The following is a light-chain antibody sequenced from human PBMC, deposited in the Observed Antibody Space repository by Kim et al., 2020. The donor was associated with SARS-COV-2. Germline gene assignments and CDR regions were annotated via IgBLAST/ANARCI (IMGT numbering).Light chain of an antibody. Sequence: DIQMTQSPSSVSASVGDRVIITCRASQDIRRWLAWYQQKAGKAPNLLIHDASSLQSGVPSRFSGSGSGTDFTLTISSLQPEEFATYYCVQALSFPLTFGGGTKVDIK. CDR2: DAS. J-gene: IGKJ4*01. CDR3: VQALSFPLT. CDR1: QDIRRW. V-gene: IGKV1-12*01.